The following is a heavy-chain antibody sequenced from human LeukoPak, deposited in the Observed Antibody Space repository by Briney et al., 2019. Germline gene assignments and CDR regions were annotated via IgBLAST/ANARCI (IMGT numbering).Heavy chain of an antibody. Sequence: GGSLRLSCAASGFTFSSYSMKWVRQAPGKGLGWLSFISSGSGTIYYADSVKGRFTISRDNAKNSLFLHMNSLRDEDTAVYYCARITGSGYYYFDYWGQGTLVTVSS. J-gene: IGHJ4*02. CDR1: GFTFSSYS. V-gene: IGHV3-48*02. CDR3: ARITGSGYYYFDY. D-gene: IGHD3-22*01. CDR2: ISSGSGTI.